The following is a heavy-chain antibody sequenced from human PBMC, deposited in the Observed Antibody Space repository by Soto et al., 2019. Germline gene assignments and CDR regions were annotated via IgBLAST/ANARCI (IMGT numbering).Heavy chain of an antibody. Sequence: QVQLQESGPGLVKPSQTLSLTCTVSGGSISSGGYYWSCIRQHPGKGLEWFGYIYYSGSTYYNPSLKSRVTIAVDTSKNQFALKLGSVTAADTAVYYCARDSDSSGQVWFDPWGQGTLVTVSS. D-gene: IGHD3-22*01. J-gene: IGHJ5*02. CDR3: ARDSDSSGQVWFDP. V-gene: IGHV4-31*03. CDR2: IYYSGST. CDR1: GGSISSGGYY.